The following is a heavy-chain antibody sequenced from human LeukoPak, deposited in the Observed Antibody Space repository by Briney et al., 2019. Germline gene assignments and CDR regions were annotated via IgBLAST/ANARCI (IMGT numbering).Heavy chain of an antibody. CDR2: IYYSGST. CDR1: GGSISSSSYY. J-gene: IGHJ4*02. Sequence: SETLSLTCTVSGGSISSSSYYWGWIRQPPGKGLEWIGSIYYSGSTYCNPSLKSRVTMSINTSKNQFSLRLSSVTAADTAVYYCARGSDFGDYWGQGTLVTVSS. D-gene: IGHD4-17*01. V-gene: IGHV4-39*07. CDR3: ARGSDFGDY.